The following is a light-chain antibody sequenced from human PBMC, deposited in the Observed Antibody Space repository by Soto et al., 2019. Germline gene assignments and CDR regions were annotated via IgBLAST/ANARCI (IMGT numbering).Light chain of an antibody. CDR1: TSNIGNNY. Sequence: QSVLTQPPSVSAAPGQTVIISCSGGTSNIGNNYACWYQHLPGTAPKLLMYEDNKRASGIPDRFSGSRSGTSATLGITALQTGDEADYYCGAWDSRLNAHVFGTGTKLTVL. CDR2: EDN. J-gene: IGLJ1*01. V-gene: IGLV1-51*02. CDR3: GAWDSRLNAHV.